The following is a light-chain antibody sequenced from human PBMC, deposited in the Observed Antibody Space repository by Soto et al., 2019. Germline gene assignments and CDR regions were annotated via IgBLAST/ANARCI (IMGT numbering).Light chain of an antibody. CDR3: GTWDSSLSAVV. J-gene: IGLJ2*01. CDR1: SPNLWNNY. Sequence: QSALTPPPSVSAAPGQKVTFSCSVSSPNLWNNYVSWNQQLPVTAPKLLIYENNKRPSGIPDRYSGSKSGTSATLCTTGRKNGDEADDYCGTWDSSLSAVVFGGGTKL. CDR2: ENN. V-gene: IGLV1-51*02.